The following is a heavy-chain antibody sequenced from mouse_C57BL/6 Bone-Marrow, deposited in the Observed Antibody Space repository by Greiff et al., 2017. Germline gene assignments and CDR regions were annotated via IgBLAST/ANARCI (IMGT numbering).Heavy chain of an antibody. D-gene: IGHD2-1*01. J-gene: IGHJ1*03. Sequence: QVQLQQPGAELVKPGASVKLSCKASGYTFTSYWMHWVKQRPGRGLEWIGRIDPTRGGTKYNEKFKSKATLTVDKPSSTAYMQRSSLTSEDSAVYYFTHGNYFYWYFAVWGTGTTVTVSS. CDR1: GYTFTSYW. V-gene: IGHV1-72*01. CDR2: IDPTRGGT. CDR3: THGNYFYWYFAV.